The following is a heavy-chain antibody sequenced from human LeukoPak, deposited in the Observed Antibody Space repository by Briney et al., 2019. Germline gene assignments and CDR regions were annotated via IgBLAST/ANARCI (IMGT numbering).Heavy chain of an antibody. J-gene: IGHJ4*02. CDR2: IHSDENT. CDR3: ARDPGYGDPRGF. V-gene: IGHV3-53*01. D-gene: IGHD4-17*01. CDR1: GLTISSNF. Sequence: GGSLRLSCAASGLTISSNFMSWVRQAPGKGLGWVSVIHSDENTYYADSVKGRFTISRDNSKNTLYLQMNGLRVEDTAVYYCARDPGYGDPRGFWGQGTLVTVST.